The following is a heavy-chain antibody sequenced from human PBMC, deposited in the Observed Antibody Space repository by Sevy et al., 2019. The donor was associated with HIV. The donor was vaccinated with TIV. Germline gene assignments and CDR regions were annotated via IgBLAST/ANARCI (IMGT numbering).Heavy chain of an antibody. V-gene: IGHV3-30*03. CDR3: ARRDVNHQYLMDY. D-gene: IGHD4-4*01. CDR1: GFTFSDYA. CDR2: ISYDERDI. J-gene: IGHJ4*02. Sequence: GGSLRLSCAASGFTFSDYAMHWVRQAPGKGLEWLSYISYDERDIYYLDSQRGGFSVSRYFSKRTLFLQMNDLRPEDTAVYYCARRDVNHQYLMDYWGQGILVTVSS.